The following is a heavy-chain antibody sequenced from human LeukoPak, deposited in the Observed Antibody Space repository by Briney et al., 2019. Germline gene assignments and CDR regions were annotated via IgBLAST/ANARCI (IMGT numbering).Heavy chain of an antibody. CDR1: GGSISSGGYY. D-gene: IGHD2-15*01. V-gene: IGHV4-30-2*01. CDR3: ARHSAETLGYYHGMDV. CDR2: IYHSGST. Sequence: SQTLSLTCTVSGGSISSGGYYWSWIRQPPGKGLEWIGYIYHSGSTYYNPSLKSRVTVSVDTSTNQFSLSLSSVAAADTAVYYCARHSAETLGYYHGMDVWGQGTTVTVSS. J-gene: IGHJ6*02.